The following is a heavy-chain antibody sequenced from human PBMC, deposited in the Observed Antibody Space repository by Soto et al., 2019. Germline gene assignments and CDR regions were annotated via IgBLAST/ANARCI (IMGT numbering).Heavy chain of an antibody. Sequence: SETLSLTCAVSGDSVSNDNYYWSWIRQPPGKGLEWIGYIYYSGTTNCNSYLKSRLSLSVDMSKNQFSLKLASVTAADTAVYFCARSQRGRTAFTFDYWGQGALVTVSS. CDR3: ARSQRGRTAFTFDY. D-gene: IGHD3-16*01. V-gene: IGHV4-61*01. CDR1: GDSVSNDNYY. CDR2: IYYSGTT. J-gene: IGHJ4*02.